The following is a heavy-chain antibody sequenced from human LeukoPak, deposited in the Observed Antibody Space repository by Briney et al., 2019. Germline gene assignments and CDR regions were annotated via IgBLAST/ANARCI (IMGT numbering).Heavy chain of an antibody. J-gene: IGHJ6*03. D-gene: IGHD2-2*01. Sequence: SETLSLTCTVSGGSISSSSYYWGWIRQPPGKGLERIGSIYYSGSTNYHPSLKSRVTISVDTSKNQFSLKLSSVTAADTAVYYCARGPGYCSSTSCYGLYMDVWGKGTTVTISS. CDR3: ARGPGYCSSTSCYGLYMDV. CDR2: IYYSGST. CDR1: GGSISSSSYY. V-gene: IGHV4-39*07.